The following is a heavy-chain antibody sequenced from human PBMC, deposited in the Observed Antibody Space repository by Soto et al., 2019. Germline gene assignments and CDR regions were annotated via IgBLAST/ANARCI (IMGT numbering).Heavy chain of an antibody. CDR2: IWYDGSNK. CDR1: GFTFSSYG. CDR3: ARHGAIDTYGMDV. D-gene: IGHD1-26*01. V-gene: IGHV3-33*01. Sequence: GGSLRLSCAASGFTFSSYGMHWVRQAPGKGLEWVAVIWYDGSNKYYADSVKGRFTISRDNSKNTLYLQMNSLRAEDTAVYYCARHGAIDTYGMDVWGQGTTVTVSS. J-gene: IGHJ6*02.